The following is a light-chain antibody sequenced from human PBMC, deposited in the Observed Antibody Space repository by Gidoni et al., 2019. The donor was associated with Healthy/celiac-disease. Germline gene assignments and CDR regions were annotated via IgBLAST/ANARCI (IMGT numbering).Light chain of an antibody. CDR3: QAWDSSTYV. Sequence: SYELTQPPSVSVSPGQTASITCPGDKLGDKYACWYQQKPGQSPVLVIYQDSKRPSGITERFSGCNSGNTATLTISGTQAMDEADYYCQAWDSSTYVVGTGTKVTVL. CDR1: KLGDKY. CDR2: QDS. J-gene: IGLJ1*01. V-gene: IGLV3-1*01.